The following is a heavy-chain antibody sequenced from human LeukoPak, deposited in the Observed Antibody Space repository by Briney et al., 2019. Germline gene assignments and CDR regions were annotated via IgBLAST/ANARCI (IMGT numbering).Heavy chain of an antibody. J-gene: IGHJ4*02. D-gene: IGHD1-26*01. CDR3: AKRLGGTYSGRLFDY. V-gene: IGHV3-30*18. CDR1: GFTFSSYG. Sequence: GRSLRLSCAASGFTFSSYGMHWVRQAPGKGLEWVAVISYDGSNKYYADSVKGRFTISRDNSKNTLYLQMNSLRAEDTAVYYCAKRLGGTYSGRLFDYWGQGTLVTVSS. CDR2: ISYDGSNK.